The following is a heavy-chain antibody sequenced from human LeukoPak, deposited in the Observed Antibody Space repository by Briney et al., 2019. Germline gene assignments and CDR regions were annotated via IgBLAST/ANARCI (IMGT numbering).Heavy chain of an antibody. Sequence: GGSLRLSCAASGFTFSSYGMHWVRQAPGKGLEWVAFIRYDGSNKYYADSVKGRFTISRDNSKNTLYLQMNSLRTEDTAVYYCARAGWGTVAGVFDYWGQGSLVTVSS. V-gene: IGHV3-30*02. D-gene: IGHD6-19*01. CDR3: ARAGWGTVAGVFDY. CDR1: GFTFSSYG. CDR2: IRYDGSNK. J-gene: IGHJ4*02.